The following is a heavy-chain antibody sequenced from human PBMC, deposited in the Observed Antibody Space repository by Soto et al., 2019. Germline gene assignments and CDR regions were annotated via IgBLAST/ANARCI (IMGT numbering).Heavy chain of an antibody. CDR2: ISSNGGST. CDR1: GVTFSSYA. D-gene: IGHD3-22*01. V-gene: IGHV3-64D*06. J-gene: IGHJ5*02. CDR3: VKEGYYYDSSGYYYGWFDP. Sequence: HPGGSLRLSCSASGVTFSSYAMHWVRQAPGKGLEYVSAISSNGGSTYYADSVKGRFTISRDNSKNTLYLQMSSLRAEDTAVYYCVKEGYYYDSSGYYYGWFDPWGQGTLVTVSS.